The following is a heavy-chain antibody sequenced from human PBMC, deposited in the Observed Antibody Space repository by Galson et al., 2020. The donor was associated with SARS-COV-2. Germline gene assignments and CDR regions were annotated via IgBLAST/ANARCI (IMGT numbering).Heavy chain of an antibody. CDR3: AKSGVEVGYFDWLFFDY. J-gene: IGHJ4*02. Sequence: GGSLRLSCAASGFTFSSYAMSWVRQAPGKGLEWVSAISGSGGSTYYADSVKGRFTISRDNSKNTLYLQMNSLRAEDTAVYYCAKSGVEVGYFDWLFFDYWGQGTLVTVSS. V-gene: IGHV3-23*01. D-gene: IGHD3-9*01. CDR2: ISGSGGST. CDR1: GFTFSSYA.